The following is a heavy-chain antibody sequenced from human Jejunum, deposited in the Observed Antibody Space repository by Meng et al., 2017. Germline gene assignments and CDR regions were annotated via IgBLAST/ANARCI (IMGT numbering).Heavy chain of an antibody. Sequence: SETLSLTCTVSGDSISNYYWNWIRQPAGKGLEWIGRVYTSGSTDQNASLKSRVTMSVDTSRNQFSLKLTSVTAADTAVYYCARESGSSPIRGVMPRFDYWGQGTLVTVSS. D-gene: IGHD3-10*01. CDR1: GDSISNYY. J-gene: IGHJ4*02. CDR3: ARESGSSPIRGVMPRFDY. CDR2: VYTSGST. V-gene: IGHV4-4*07.